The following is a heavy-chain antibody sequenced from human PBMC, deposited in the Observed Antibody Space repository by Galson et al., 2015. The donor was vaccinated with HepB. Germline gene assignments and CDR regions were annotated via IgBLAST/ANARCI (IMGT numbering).Heavy chain of an antibody. CDR2: ISSSSSTI. Sequence: SLRLSCAASGFTFSSYSMNWVRQAPGKGLEWVSYISSSSSTIYYADSVKGRFTISRDNAKNSLYLQMNSLRAEDTAVYYCATDSSGYYPVGIWGQGTLVTVSS. CDR1: GFTFSSYS. V-gene: IGHV3-48*01. CDR3: ATDSSGYYPVGI. J-gene: IGHJ4*02. D-gene: IGHD3-22*01.